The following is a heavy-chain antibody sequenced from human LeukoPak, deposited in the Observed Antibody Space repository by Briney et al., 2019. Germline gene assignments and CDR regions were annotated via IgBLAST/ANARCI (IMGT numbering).Heavy chain of an antibody. Sequence: SETLSLTCTVSGGSISSYYWSWIRQPPGKGLEWIGYIYYSGSTNYNPSLKSRVTISVDTSKNQFSLKLSSVTAADTAVYYCARGRGVPYYYDSSGYYPVDYWGQGTLVTVSS. V-gene: IGHV4-59*08. CDR1: GGSISSYY. CDR2: IYYSGST. J-gene: IGHJ4*02. CDR3: ARGRGVPYYYDSSGYYPVDY. D-gene: IGHD3-22*01.